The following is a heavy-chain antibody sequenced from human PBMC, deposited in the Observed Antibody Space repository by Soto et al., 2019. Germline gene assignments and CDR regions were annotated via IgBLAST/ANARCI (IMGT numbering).Heavy chain of an antibody. J-gene: IGHJ6*02. V-gene: IGHV3-23*01. CDR1: GFTFSSYA. Sequence: PGGSLRLSCAASGFTFSSYAMSWVRQAPGKGLEWVSAISGSGGSTYYADSVKGRFTISRDNSKNTLYLQMNSLRAEDTAVYYCANGMVRGVIIIPGGMDVWGQGTTVTVSS. CDR2: ISGSGGST. D-gene: IGHD3-10*01. CDR3: ANGMVRGVIIIPGGMDV.